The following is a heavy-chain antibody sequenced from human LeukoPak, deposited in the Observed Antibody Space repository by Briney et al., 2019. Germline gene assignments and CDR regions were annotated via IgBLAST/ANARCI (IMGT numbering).Heavy chain of an antibody. Sequence: ASVKVSCKASGYTFTSYGISWVRQAPGKGLEWMGWISAYNGNTNNAQKLQGRVTMTTDTSTSTAYMELRNLRSDDTAVYYCARVGAYCSGGSCYLDYWGQGTLVTVSS. CDR1: GYTFTSYG. D-gene: IGHD2-15*01. CDR3: ARVGAYCSGGSCYLDY. CDR2: ISAYNGNT. V-gene: IGHV1-18*01. J-gene: IGHJ4*02.